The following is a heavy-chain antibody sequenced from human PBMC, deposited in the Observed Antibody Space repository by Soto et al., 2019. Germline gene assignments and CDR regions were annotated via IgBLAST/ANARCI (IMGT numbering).Heavy chain of an antibody. Sequence: EVQLLESGGGLVQPGGSLRLSCAASGFTFSTYAMGWVRQAPGKGLEWVSAISGSGGSTYYADSVKGRVTISRDNSKNTLYQQMNSLRAEDAAVYHCARAQESPTVTGGMDVWGQGTTVTVSS. CDR1: GFTFSTYA. CDR3: ARAQESPTVTGGMDV. D-gene: IGHD4-17*01. V-gene: IGHV3-23*01. J-gene: IGHJ6*02. CDR2: ISGSGGST.